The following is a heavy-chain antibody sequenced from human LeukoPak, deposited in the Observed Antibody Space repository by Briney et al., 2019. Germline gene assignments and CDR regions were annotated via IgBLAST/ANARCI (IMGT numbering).Heavy chain of an antibody. J-gene: IGHJ3*02. Sequence: SVKVSCKASGGTFSSYAISWVRQAPGQGLEWMGGIIPIFGTANYAQKFQGRVTITADESTSTAYMELSSLRSEDTAVYYCARDHCGSTSCYDAFDIWGQGTMVTVSS. V-gene: IGHV1-69*13. CDR3: ARDHCGSTSCYDAFDI. CDR1: GGTFSSYA. D-gene: IGHD2-2*01. CDR2: IIPIFGTA.